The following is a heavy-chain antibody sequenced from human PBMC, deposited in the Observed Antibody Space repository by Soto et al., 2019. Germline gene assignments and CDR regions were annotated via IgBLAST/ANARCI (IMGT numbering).Heavy chain of an antibody. J-gene: IGHJ4*02. CDR1: GFTFSSYG. CDR3: ARDRPYYYGSGSYGDQFDY. D-gene: IGHD3-10*01. CDR2: IWYDGSNK. V-gene: IGHV3-33*01. Sequence: GGSLRLSCAASGFTFSSYGMHWVRQAPGKGLEWVAVIWYDGSNKYYADSVKGRFTISRDNSKNTLYLQMNSLRAEDTAVYYCARDRPYYYGSGSYGDQFDYWGQGTLVTVSS.